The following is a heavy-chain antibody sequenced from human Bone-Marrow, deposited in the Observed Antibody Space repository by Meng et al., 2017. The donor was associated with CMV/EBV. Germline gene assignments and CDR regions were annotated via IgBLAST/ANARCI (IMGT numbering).Heavy chain of an antibody. CDR1: GFTFSHYW. Sequence: GESLKISCATSGFTFSHYWMSWVRLAPGMGLEWVGNINKDGSEKNYVDSVKGRFTISRDNAKNSLYLQMNSLRVEDTAVYYCARDCRREQLFDYWGQGTLVTGYS. J-gene: IGHJ4*02. V-gene: IGHV3-7*01. CDR3: ARDCRREQLFDY. D-gene: IGHD1/OR15-1a*01. CDR2: INKDGSEK.